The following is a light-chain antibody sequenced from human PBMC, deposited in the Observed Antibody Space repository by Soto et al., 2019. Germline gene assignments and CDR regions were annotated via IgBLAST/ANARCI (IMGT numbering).Light chain of an antibody. CDR1: QSVSSSF. Sequence: EIVLTQSPGTLSLSPGERATLSCRASQSVSSSFLAWYQQKPGHAPRLLIYGASSRATGIPDRFSGSGSGTDFPLTISRLEPEDFAVYYCQQYDSSPWTFGQGTKVEIK. V-gene: IGKV3-20*01. CDR2: GAS. J-gene: IGKJ1*01. CDR3: QQYDSSPWT.